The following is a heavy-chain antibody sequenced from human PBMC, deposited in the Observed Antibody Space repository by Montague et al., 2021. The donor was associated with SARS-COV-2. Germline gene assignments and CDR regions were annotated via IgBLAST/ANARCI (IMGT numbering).Heavy chain of an antibody. CDR2: IYWDDDK. CDR3: AHSRYYYYDSSGYRVYYFDY. CDR1: GFPLSTSGVG. J-gene: IGHJ4*02. D-gene: IGHD3-22*01. Sequence: PALVKPTQTLTLTCTFSGFPLSTSGVGVGWIRQPPGKALEWLALIYWDDDKRYSPSLKSRLTITKDTSKNQVVLTMTNMDPVDTATYYCAHSRYYYYDSSGYRVYYFDYWGQGTLVTVSP. V-gene: IGHV2-5*02.